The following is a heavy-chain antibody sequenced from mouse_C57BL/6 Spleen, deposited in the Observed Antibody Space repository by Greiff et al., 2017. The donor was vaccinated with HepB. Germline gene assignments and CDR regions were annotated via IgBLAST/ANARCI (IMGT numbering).Heavy chain of an antibody. CDR3: ARGRGSQYFDY. Sequence: VQLQQSGPELVKPGASVKMSCKASGYTFTDYNMHWVKQSHGKSLEWIGYINPNNGGTSYNQKFKGKATLTENKASSKAYMELRSLTSDDSAVYYCARGRGSQYFDYWGQGTTLTVSS. CDR1: GYTFTDYN. D-gene: IGHD1-1*01. CDR2: INPNNGGT. V-gene: IGHV1-22*01. J-gene: IGHJ2*01.